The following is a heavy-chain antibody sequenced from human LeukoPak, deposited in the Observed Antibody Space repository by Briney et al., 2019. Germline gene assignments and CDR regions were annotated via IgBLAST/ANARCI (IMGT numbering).Heavy chain of an antibody. J-gene: IGHJ3*02. V-gene: IGHV3-21*01. D-gene: IGHD5-24*01. CDR3: ARGMRDGYNLLDAFDI. CDR1: GFTFNTYS. CDR2: ISTSSIYI. Sequence: GGSLRLSCSASGFTFNTYSMNWVRQAPGKGLEWVSSISTSSIYIYYADSLKGRFTISRDNAKNSLFLQMNSLRAEDTAVYYCARGMRDGYNLLDAFDIWGQGTVVTVSS.